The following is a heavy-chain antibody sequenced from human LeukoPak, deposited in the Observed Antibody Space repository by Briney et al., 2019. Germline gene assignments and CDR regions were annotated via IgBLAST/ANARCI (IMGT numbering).Heavy chain of an antibody. CDR3: ARDPSSYCSGGSCYTNWFDP. J-gene: IGHJ5*02. D-gene: IGHD2-15*01. Sequence: ASVKVSCKASGYTFTSYDINWVRQAPGQGLEWMGIINPSGGSTSYAQKFQGRVTMTRDTSTSTVYMELSSLRSEDTAVYYCARDPSSYCSGGSCYTNWFDPWGQGTLVTVSS. V-gene: IGHV1-46*01. CDR1: GYTFTSYD. CDR2: INPSGGST.